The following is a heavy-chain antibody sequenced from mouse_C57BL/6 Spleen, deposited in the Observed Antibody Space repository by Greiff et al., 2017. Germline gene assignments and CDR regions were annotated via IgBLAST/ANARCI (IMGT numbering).Heavy chain of an antibody. Sequence: QVQLQQPGAELVRPGSSVKLSCKASGYTFTSYWMHWVKQRPIQGLEWIGNIDPSDSETHYNQKFKDKATLTVDKSYSTAYMQLSSLTSEDSAVYYCARGIPITTVAPEGNCFDYWGQGTTLTVSS. CDR1: GYTFTSYW. V-gene: IGHV1-52*01. D-gene: IGHD1-1*01. J-gene: IGHJ2*01. CDR2: IDPSDSET. CDR3: ARGIPITTVAPEGNCFDY.